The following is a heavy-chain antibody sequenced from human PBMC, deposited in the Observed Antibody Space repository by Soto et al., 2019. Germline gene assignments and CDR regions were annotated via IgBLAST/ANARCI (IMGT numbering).Heavy chain of an antibody. Sequence: QVQLVQSGTEVKKPGASVKVSCKASGITFTTYAIHWVRQAPGQGLEWMGWINAGNGNTRYSQKFQGRVTLTRDTSASSAYMDLSSLTSEDAAIYYCARAISGYVTWRQGTLVTVSS. J-gene: IGHJ5*02. CDR1: GITFTTYA. V-gene: IGHV1-3*01. CDR2: INAGNGNT. CDR3: ARAISGYVT. D-gene: IGHD5-12*01.